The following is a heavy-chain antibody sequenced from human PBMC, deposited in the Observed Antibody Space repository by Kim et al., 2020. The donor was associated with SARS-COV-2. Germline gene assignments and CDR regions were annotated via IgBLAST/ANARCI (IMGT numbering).Heavy chain of an antibody. Sequence: THYNPSLKSRVTISLDTSQNQFSLRLSSVTAADTAVYFCAKDLGNAGIDYWGQGTLLTVSS. CDR2: T. J-gene: IGHJ4*02. V-gene: IGHV4-30-2*04. CDR3: AKDLGNAGIDY. D-gene: IGHD1-1*01.